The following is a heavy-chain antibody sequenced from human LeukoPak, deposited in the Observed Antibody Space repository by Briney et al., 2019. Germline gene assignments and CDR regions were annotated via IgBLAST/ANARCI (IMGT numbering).Heavy chain of an antibody. CDR1: GGTFSSYA. CDR2: IIPILGTA. D-gene: IGHD6-13*01. J-gene: IGHJ6*03. CDR3: ARGVSSSRYYYYYYMDV. V-gene: IGHV1-69*13. Sequence: GASVKVSCKASGGTFSSYAISWVRQAPGQGLEWMGGIIPILGTANYAQKFQGRVTITADESTGTAYMELCSLRSEDTAVYYCARGVSSSRYYYYYYMDVWGKGTTVTISS.